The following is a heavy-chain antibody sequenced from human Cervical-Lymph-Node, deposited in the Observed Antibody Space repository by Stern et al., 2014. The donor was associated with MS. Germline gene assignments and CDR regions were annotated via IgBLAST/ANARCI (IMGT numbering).Heavy chain of an antibody. CDR2: IHPGDSDT. V-gene: IGHV5-51*01. CDR3: ARPIYGSGSYYFDY. CDR1: GYSFTSYW. Sequence: VQLVQSGAEVKKPGESLKISCKGSGYSFTSYWIGWVRQMPGKGLEWMGVIHPGDSDTRYRQAFQGQVTISADKSISTADLQWSSLKASDTAMYYCARPIYGSGSYYFDYWGQGTLVTVSS. D-gene: IGHD3-10*01. J-gene: IGHJ4*02.